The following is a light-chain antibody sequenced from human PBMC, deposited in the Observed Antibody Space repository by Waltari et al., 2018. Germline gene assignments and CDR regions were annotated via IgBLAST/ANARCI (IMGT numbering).Light chain of an antibody. CDR2: AAS. V-gene: IGKV1-39*01. Sequence: DIQMTQSPSSLSASVGDRVTITCRASQSISSYLNWYQQKPGKAPKLLIYAASSLQSGVPSRFSGSGSGTVFTLTISSLQPEDFATYYCQQSYSTFGQGTKLEIK. CDR1: QSISSY. J-gene: IGKJ2*01. CDR3: QQSYST.